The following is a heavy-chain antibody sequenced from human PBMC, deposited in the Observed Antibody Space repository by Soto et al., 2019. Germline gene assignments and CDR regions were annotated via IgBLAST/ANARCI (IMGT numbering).Heavy chain of an antibody. Sequence: QVQLVQSGAAVKKPGASVRVSCKASGGTFNSYAFSWVRQAPGQGLEWMGRVIPLRGTTNLAQKFQGRVTITAYEATSTVYMGVIRLRSKDTAVYYCATDRDGYQANYYYGMDVWGQGTTVSVSS. CDR3: ATDRDGYQANYYYGMDV. CDR1: GGTFNSYA. D-gene: IGHD5-12*01. CDR2: VIPLRGTT. V-gene: IGHV1-69*01. J-gene: IGHJ6*02.